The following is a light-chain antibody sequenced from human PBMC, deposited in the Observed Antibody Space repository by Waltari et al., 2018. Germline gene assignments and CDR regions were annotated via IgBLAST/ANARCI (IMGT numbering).Light chain of an antibody. CDR1: SSNIGSHY. CDR3: AAWDDSLSGLV. J-gene: IGLJ2*01. Sequence: QSVLTQPPSASGTPGQRVTISCSGSSSNIGSHYVYWYQQLPGTAPKLLIYSKNPGPSGVPDRFSGSKSGTAASLAISGLRSEDEADYYCAAWDDSLSGLVFGGGTKLTVL. CDR2: SKN. V-gene: IGLV1-47*02.